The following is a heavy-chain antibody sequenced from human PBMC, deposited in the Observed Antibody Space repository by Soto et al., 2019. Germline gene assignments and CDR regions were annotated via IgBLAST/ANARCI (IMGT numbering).Heavy chain of an antibody. CDR1: GFTFSSYE. Sequence: ESGGGLVQPGGSLRLSCAASGFTFSSYEMNWVRQAPGKGLEWVSYISSSGSTIYYADSVKGRFTISRDNAKNSLYLQMNSLRAEDTAVYYCARGKLKFGRDYYDSSGYYHRSPIDYWGQGTLVTVSS. V-gene: IGHV3-48*03. CDR3: ARGKLKFGRDYYDSSGYYHRSPIDY. D-gene: IGHD3-22*01. J-gene: IGHJ4*02. CDR2: ISSSGSTI.